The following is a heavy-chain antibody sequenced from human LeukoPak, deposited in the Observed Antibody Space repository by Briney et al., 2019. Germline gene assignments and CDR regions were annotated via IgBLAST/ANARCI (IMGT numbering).Heavy chain of an antibody. Sequence: GGSLRLSCAASGFTFSSYSMNWVRQAPGKGLEWVSYISSSSSTIYYAGSVKGRFTISRDNAKNSLYLQMNSLRDEDTAVYYCARGLDCSSTSCRSLGWFDPWGQGTLVTVSS. J-gene: IGHJ5*02. CDR1: GFTFSSYS. CDR3: ARGLDCSSTSCRSLGWFDP. D-gene: IGHD2-2*01. CDR2: ISSSSSTI. V-gene: IGHV3-48*02.